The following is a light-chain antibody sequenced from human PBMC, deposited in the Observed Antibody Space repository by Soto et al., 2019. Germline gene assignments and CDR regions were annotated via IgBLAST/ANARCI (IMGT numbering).Light chain of an antibody. Sequence: EGVLTQSPATLSLSLGERATLSCRASQSVSTDLAWYQQKPGQAPRLLIYDASNRATGIPARISGSGSGAYFTLTISSLEPEDFAVYYCQQRSNWPFTFGGGTKVDIK. CDR2: DAS. CDR3: QQRSNWPFT. V-gene: IGKV3-11*01. CDR1: QSVSTD. J-gene: IGKJ4*01.